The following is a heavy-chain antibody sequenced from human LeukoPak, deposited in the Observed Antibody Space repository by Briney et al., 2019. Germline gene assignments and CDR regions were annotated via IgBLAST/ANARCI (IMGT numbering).Heavy chain of an antibody. V-gene: IGHV3-23*01. J-gene: IGHJ4*02. D-gene: IGHD6-19*01. CDR2: ISSSGAST. CDR1: EFTFSSYS. Sequence: GGSLRLSCVASEFTFSSYSMTWVRQGPERGLEWVSAISSSGASTYYADSVKGRFTISRDNSKNTLYLQVNSLTAEDTAVYYCAENPNRSGWHQDYWGQGTLVTVSS. CDR3: AENPNRSGWHQDY.